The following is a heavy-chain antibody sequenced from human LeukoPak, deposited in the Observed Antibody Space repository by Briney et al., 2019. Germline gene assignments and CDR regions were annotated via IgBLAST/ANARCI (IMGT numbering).Heavy chain of an antibody. CDR1: GYTFTSYG. D-gene: IGHD1-26*01. CDR3: ARTYSGSPIDAFDI. V-gene: IGHV1-18*01. Sequence: ASVNVSCKASGYTFTSYGISWVRQAPGQGLEWMGWISAYNGNTNYAQKLQGRVTMTTDTSTSTAYMELRSLRSDDTVVYYCARTYSGSPIDAFDIWGQGTMVTVSS. J-gene: IGHJ3*02. CDR2: ISAYNGNT.